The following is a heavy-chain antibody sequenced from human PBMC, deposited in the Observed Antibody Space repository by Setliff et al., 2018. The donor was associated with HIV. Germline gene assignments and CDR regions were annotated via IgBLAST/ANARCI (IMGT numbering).Heavy chain of an antibody. CDR2: IFSSGST. J-gene: IGHJ3*02. CDR1: GGSISSGSYY. Sequence: SETLSLTCTVSGGSISSGSYYWSWIRQPAGKGLEWIGRIFSSGSTSYNPSLKSRVTLSIDTSKNQFSLRLTLLAAADTAVYFCAWKQPDHSNSHPEAFDIWGQGTMVTVS. V-gene: IGHV4-61*02. D-gene: IGHD6-13*01. CDR3: AWKQPDHSNSHPEAFDI.